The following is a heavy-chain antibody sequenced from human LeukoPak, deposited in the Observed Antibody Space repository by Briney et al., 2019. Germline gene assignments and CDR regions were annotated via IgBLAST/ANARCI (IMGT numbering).Heavy chain of an antibody. Sequence: ASVKVSCKASGYTFTSYDINWVRQATGQGLEWMGWMNPNSGNTGYVQKFQGRVTITRNTSISTAYMELSSLRSEDTAVYYCASAGVVVAATSAFDIWGQGTMVTVSS. CDR3: ASAGVVVAATSAFDI. CDR2: MNPNSGNT. J-gene: IGHJ3*02. V-gene: IGHV1-8*03. CDR1: GYTFTSYD. D-gene: IGHD2-15*01.